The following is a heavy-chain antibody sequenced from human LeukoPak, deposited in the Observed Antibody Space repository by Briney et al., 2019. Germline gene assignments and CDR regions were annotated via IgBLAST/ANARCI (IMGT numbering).Heavy chain of an antibody. CDR1: GFTFSSYW. J-gene: IGHJ6*02. D-gene: IGHD3-22*01. V-gene: IGHV3-7*01. CDR2: IKQDGSEK. Sequence: PGGSLRLSCAASGFTFSSYWMSWVRQAPGKGLEWVANIKQDGSEKYYVDSVKGRFTISRDNAKNSLYLQMNSLRAEDTAVYYCARDINDSSGYSFFWFHPYYYYGMDVWGQGTTVTVSS. CDR3: ARDINDSSGYSFFWFHPYYYYGMDV.